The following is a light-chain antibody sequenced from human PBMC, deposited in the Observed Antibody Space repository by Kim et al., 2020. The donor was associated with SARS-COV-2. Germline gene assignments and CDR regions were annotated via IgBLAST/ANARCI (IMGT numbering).Light chain of an antibody. CDR1: SSNIGSNT. V-gene: IGLV1-44*01. Sequence: GTPGQRVTISCSGSSSNIGSNTVKWYQQLPGTAPKLLIYSNNQRPSGVPDRFSGSKSGTSASLAISGLQSEDEADYYCEAWDDSLVFGGGTQLTVL. CDR2: SNN. CDR3: EAWDDSLV. J-gene: IGLJ2*01.